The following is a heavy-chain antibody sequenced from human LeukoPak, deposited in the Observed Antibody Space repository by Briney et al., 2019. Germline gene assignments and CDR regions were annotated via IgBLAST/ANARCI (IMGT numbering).Heavy chain of an antibody. J-gene: IGHJ4*02. D-gene: IGHD6-19*01. Sequence: SETLSLTCAVYGGSFSGYYWSWIRQPPGKGLEWIGEINHSGSTSYNPSLKSRVTISVDTSKNQFSLKLSSVTAADTAVYYCARGERYSSGPDYWGQGTLVTVSS. V-gene: IGHV4-34*01. CDR2: INHSGST. CDR3: ARGERYSSGPDY. CDR1: GGSFSGYY.